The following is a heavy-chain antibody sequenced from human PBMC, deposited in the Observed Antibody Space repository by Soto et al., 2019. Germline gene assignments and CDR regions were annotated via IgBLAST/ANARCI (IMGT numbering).Heavy chain of an antibody. Sequence: QVQLQESGPGLVKPSETLSLTCTVSGGSISSYYWSWIRQPPGKGLEWIGYIYYSGSTNYNPSLKGRVPISVDTSQTQFSLKLSSVTAADTAVYYCARDLTLVRGVIAFDYWGQGTLVIVSS. CDR2: IYYSGST. CDR1: GGSISSYY. J-gene: IGHJ4*02. D-gene: IGHD3-10*01. CDR3: ARDLTLVRGVIAFDY. V-gene: IGHV4-59*01.